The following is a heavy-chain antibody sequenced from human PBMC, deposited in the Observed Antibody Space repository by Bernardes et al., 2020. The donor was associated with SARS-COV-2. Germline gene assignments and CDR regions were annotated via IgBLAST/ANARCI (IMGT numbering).Heavy chain of an antibody. J-gene: IGHJ2*01. Sequence: SETLSLTCTVSGGSISSYYWSWIRQPPGKGLEWIGYIYYSGSTNYNPSLKSRVTISVDMSKNQFSRKLSSVTAADTAVYYCARDSSNWTAYWDFDLWGRGTLVTVDS. CDR1: GGSISSYY. CDR3: ARDSSNWTAYWDFDL. V-gene: IGHV4-59*01. D-gene: IGHD1-20*01. CDR2: IYYSGST.